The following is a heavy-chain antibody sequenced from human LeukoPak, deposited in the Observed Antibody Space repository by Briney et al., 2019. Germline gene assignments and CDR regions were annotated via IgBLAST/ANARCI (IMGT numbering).Heavy chain of an antibody. CDR2: IYYSGNT. CDR3: ARDCSIVVVPAAYNWFDP. J-gene: IGHJ5*02. Sequence: SETLSLTCTVSGGSISSSYWSWIRQPPGKGLEWIGYIYYSGNTNYNPSLKSRVTISVDTSKNQFSLKLSSVTAADTAVYYCARDCSIVVVPAAYNWFDPWGQGTLVTVSS. D-gene: IGHD2-2*01. CDR1: GGSISSSY. V-gene: IGHV4-59*12.